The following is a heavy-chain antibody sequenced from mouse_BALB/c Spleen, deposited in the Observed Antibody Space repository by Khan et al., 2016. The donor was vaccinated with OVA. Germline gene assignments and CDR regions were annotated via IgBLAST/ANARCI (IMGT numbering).Heavy chain of an antibody. CDR2: INTYTGEP. J-gene: IGHJ4*01. V-gene: IGHV9-1*02. D-gene: IGHD2-10*01. CDR3: ARPPYFSYVMVY. CDR1: GDTFRNYG. Sequence: QIQLVQSGPELKKPGETVKISCKASGDTFRNYGMNWVKQAPGKGLKWMGWINTYTGEPTYADDFKRRFAFSLETSATTAYLQINNLKNEDMATYCDARPPYFSYVMVYWGQGTSVTVSS.